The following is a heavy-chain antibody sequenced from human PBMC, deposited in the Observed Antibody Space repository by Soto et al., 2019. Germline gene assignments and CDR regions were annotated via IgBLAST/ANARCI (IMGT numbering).Heavy chain of an antibody. V-gene: IGHV3-9*01. CDR1: GFTFDDYA. CDR3: AKDTNPGYGDYSVSAFDI. Sequence: GGSLRLSCAASGFTFDDYAMHWVRQAPGKGLEWVSGISWNSGSIGYADSVKGRFTISRDNAKNSLYLQMNSLRAEDTALYYCAKDTNPGYGDYSVSAFDIWGQGTMVTVSS. D-gene: IGHD4-17*01. CDR2: ISWNSGSI. J-gene: IGHJ3*02.